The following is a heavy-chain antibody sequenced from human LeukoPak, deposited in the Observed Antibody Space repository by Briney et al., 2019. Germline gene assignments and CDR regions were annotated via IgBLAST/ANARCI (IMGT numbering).Heavy chain of an antibody. Sequence: PGGSLRLSCAASGFSFNSFGMNWVRQAPGQGLEWVAIISYDGSVEFYADSVKGRFTISRDNSKNTLYLQMNSLRAEDTAVYYCAKDRTSWYYFDYWGQGTLVTVSS. CDR1: GFSFNSFG. CDR2: ISYDGSVE. J-gene: IGHJ4*02. CDR3: AKDRTSWYYFDY. V-gene: IGHV3-30*18.